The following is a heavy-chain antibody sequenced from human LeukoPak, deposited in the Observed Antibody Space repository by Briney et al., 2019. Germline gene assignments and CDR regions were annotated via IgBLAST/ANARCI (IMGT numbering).Heavy chain of an antibody. CDR1: GYTLTELS. D-gene: IGHD3-22*01. V-gene: IGHV1-24*01. CDR2: LDPEDGET. J-gene: IGHJ4*02. Sequence: ASVKVSCKVSGYTLTELSMHWVRQAPGKGLEWMGGLDPEDGETIYAQKFQGRVTMTEDTSTDTAYMELSSLRSEDTAVYYCATVRYYYDSSGYLQDYWGQGTLVTVSS. CDR3: ATVRYYYDSSGYLQDY.